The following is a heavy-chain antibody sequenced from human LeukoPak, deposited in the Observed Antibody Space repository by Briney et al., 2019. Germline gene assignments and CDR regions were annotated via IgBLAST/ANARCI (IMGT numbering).Heavy chain of an antibody. CDR3: AKDLEVCYYDSSGYYPTAFDY. D-gene: IGHD3-22*01. Sequence: GGSLRLSCAASGFTFSSYGMSWVRQAPGKGLEWVSAISGSGGSTYYADSVKGRFTISRDNSKNTLYLQMNSLRAEDTAVYYCAKDLEVCYYDSSGYYPTAFDYWGQGTLVTVSS. CDR1: GFTFSSYG. J-gene: IGHJ4*02. V-gene: IGHV3-23*01. CDR2: ISGSGGST.